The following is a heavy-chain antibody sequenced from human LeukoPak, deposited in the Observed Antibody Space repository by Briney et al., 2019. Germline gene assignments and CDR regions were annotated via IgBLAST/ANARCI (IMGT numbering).Heavy chain of an antibody. D-gene: IGHD3-22*01. CDR2: IYTSGNI. CDR3: AGEHGFDSSGYYFPHH. V-gene: IGHV4-61*02. Sequence: SETLSLTCTVSGDSVSSDNYYWSWIRQPAGKGLEWIGRIYTSGNINYNPSLKGRVTISVDTSKNQFSLKLSSVTAADTAAYYCAGEHGFDSSGYYFPHHWGQGTLVTVSS. J-gene: IGHJ5*02. CDR1: GDSVSSDNYY.